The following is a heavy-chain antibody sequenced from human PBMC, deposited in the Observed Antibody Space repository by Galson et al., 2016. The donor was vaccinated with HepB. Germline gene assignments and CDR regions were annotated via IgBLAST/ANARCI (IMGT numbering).Heavy chain of an antibody. Sequence: LSLTCTVSGDSISRSSYYWAWIRQPPGKGLEWIGSVYYSDNPYYNPSLKSRVTISGDTSKNQFSLKLSSLTAADTAVYYCARGYSGLGGMDVWGQGTTVTVAS. V-gene: IGHV4-39*01. J-gene: IGHJ6*02. CDR1: GDSISRSSYY. D-gene: IGHD5-12*01. CDR3: ARGYSGLGGMDV. CDR2: VYYSDNP.